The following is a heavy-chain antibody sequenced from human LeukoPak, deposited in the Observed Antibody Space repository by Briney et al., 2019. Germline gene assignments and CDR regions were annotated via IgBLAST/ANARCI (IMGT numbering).Heavy chain of an antibody. CDR3: ARDHGSDAFDI. Sequence: GGSLRLSCAASGFTFRSYSMNWVRQAPGKGLEWVSSISSSSSYIYYADSVKGRFTISRDNAKNSLYLQMNSLRAEDTAVYYCARDHGSDAFDIWGQGTMVTVSS. CDR2: ISSSSSYI. CDR1: GFTFRSYS. J-gene: IGHJ3*02. V-gene: IGHV3-21*01.